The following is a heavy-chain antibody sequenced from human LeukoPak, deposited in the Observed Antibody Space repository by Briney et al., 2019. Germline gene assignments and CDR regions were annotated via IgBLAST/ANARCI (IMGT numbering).Heavy chain of an antibody. CDR3: AKDLSQYYYDSSGYYPGDY. V-gene: IGHV3-30*02. CDR1: EFTFSSYW. D-gene: IGHD3-22*01. CDR2: IRYDGSNK. Sequence: GGSLRLSCAASEFTFSSYWMTWVRQAPGKGLEWVAFIRYDGSNKYYADSVKGRFTISRDNSKNTLYLQMNSLRAEDTAVYYCAKDLSQYYYDSSGYYPGDYWGQGTLVTVSS. J-gene: IGHJ4*02.